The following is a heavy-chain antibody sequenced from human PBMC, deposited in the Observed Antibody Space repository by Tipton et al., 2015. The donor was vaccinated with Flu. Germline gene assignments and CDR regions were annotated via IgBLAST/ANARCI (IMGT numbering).Heavy chain of an antibody. CDR1: GASISSGYSY. CDR2: IFTTGST. CDR3: ARAPTTAVAYV. Sequence: LRLSCTVSGASISSGYSYWSWVRQPAGKGLEWIGRIFTTGSTNYNPSLKSRVSISVDTSKNQFSLKLSSVTAAGTAVYYCARAPTTAVAYVWGQGTLVTVSS. D-gene: IGHD5-18*01. V-gene: IGHV4-61*02. J-gene: IGHJ4*02.